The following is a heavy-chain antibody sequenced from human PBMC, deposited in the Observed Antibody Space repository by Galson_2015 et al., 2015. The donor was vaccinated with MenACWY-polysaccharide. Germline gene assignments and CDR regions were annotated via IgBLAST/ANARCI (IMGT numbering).Heavy chain of an antibody. CDR3: ARSYCSRTGCDGMDV. D-gene: IGHD2-2*01. V-gene: IGHV3-30-3*01. CDR1: GFTFSSYA. Sequence: SLRLSCAASGFTFSSYAIHWVRQAPGKGLEWVAVISYDGTNKYYADSVKGRSTISRDNSKNTVYLQMSSLRVEDTAVYYCARSYCSRTGCDGMDVWGQGTTVTVSS. CDR2: ISYDGTNK. J-gene: IGHJ6*02.